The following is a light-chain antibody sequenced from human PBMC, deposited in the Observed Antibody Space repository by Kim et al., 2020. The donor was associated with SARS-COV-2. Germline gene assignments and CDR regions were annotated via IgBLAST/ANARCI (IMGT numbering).Light chain of an antibody. CDR2: DAY. CDR3: QQYNKWPQT. Sequence: VCPGERATLSCRASQSVSSNLAWYQQKPGQAPRLLIYDAYTRATGIPARFSGSGSGTEFTLTISSLQTEDFAVYYCQQYNKWPQTFGQGTKVDIK. V-gene: IGKV3-15*01. J-gene: IGKJ1*01. CDR1: QSVSSN.